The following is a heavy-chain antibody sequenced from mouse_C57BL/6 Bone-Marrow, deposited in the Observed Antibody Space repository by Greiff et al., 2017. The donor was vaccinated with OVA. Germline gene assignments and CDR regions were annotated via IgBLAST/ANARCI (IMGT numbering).Heavy chain of an antibody. D-gene: IGHD2-4*01. J-gene: IGHJ1*03. CDR1: GFTFSSYT. Sequence: EVKLVESGGGLVKPGGSLKLSCAASGFTFSSYTMSWVRQTPEKRLEWVATISGGGGNTYYPDSVKGRFTISRDNAKNTLYLQMSSLRSEDTALYYCARMITTTRDWYFDVWGTGTTVTVSS. V-gene: IGHV5-9*01. CDR2: ISGGGGNT. CDR3: ARMITTTRDWYFDV.